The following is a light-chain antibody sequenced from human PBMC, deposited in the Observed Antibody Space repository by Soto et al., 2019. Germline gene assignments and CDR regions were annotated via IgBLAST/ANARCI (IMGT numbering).Light chain of an antibody. CDR1: SSNIGVNT. CDR2: GHN. V-gene: IGLV1-44*01. CDR3: ASWDDSLNGVV. J-gene: IGLJ2*01. Sequence: QSVVNQPPSASGTPGQGVTISCSGSSSNIGVNTVNWYQQLPGTAPKLLIYGHNLRPSGVPDRFSDSNSGTSDSLSISGLQSEDEADYHCASWDDSLNGVVFGGGTKLTVL.